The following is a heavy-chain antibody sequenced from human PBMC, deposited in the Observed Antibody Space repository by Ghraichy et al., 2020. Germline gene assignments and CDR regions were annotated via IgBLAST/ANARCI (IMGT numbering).Heavy chain of an antibody. V-gene: IGHV3-48*02. CDR1: GFAFSRYG. D-gene: IGHD3-10*01. J-gene: IGHJ4*01. CDR3: TSLVLRVPQADY. Sequence: GGSLRLSCAASGFAFSRYGMNWVRQAPGKGLEWLSYISGSGGSTEQYADSVRGRFTISRDNAKNSLYLQMNSLRDEDTAVYFCTSLVLRVPQADYWGQGTLVTVSS. CDR2: ISGSGGSTE.